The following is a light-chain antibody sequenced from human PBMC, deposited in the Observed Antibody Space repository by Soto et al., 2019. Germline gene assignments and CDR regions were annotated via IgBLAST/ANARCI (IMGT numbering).Light chain of an antibody. Sequence: QSVLTQPPSASGTPGQRVTVSCSGSRSNIGSNPVDWYQQLPGTAPNLLIYGSNQRPSGVPDRFSGSRSGTSASLAISGLQSEDEADYYCAVWDDSLNGVVFGGGTKLTVL. CDR1: RSNIGSNP. CDR2: GSN. CDR3: AVWDDSLNGVV. J-gene: IGLJ2*01. V-gene: IGLV1-44*01.